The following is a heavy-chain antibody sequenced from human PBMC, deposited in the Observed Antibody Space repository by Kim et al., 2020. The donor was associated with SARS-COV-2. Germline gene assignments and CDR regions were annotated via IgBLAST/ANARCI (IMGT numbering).Heavy chain of an antibody. CDR3: ARGPDFWSGYLPDDY. D-gene: IGHD3-3*01. Sequence: SETLSLTCAVYGGSFSGYYWSWIRQPPGKGLEWIGEINHSGSTNYNPSLKSRVTISVDTSKNQFSLKLSSVTAADTAVYYCARGPDFWSGYLPDDYWGQGTLVTVSS. V-gene: IGHV4-34*01. J-gene: IGHJ4*02. CDR1: GGSFSGYY. CDR2: INHSGST.